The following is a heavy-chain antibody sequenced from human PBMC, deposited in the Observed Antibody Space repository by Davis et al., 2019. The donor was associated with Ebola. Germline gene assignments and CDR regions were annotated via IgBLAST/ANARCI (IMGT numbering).Heavy chain of an antibody. CDR1: GGTFSSYA. V-gene: IGHV1-69*04. J-gene: IGHJ4*02. Sequence: SVKVSCKASGGTFSSYAISWVRQAPGQGLEWMGRIIPILGIANYAQKFQGRVTITADKSTSTAYMELSSLRSEDTAVYYCARGGAYDSSGYSDYWGQGTLVTVSS. CDR3: ARGGAYDSSGYSDY. D-gene: IGHD3-22*01. CDR2: IIPILGIA.